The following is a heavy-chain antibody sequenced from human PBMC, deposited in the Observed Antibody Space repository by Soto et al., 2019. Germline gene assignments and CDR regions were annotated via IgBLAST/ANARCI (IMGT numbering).Heavy chain of an antibody. J-gene: IGHJ6*02. V-gene: IGHV4-59*01. CDR1: GGSISSYY. CDR3: ARQTPSSSWYYYYYGMDV. CDR2: IYYSGST. D-gene: IGHD6-13*01. Sequence: SETLSLTCTVSGGSISSYYWSWIRQPPGKGLEWIGYIYYSGSTNYNPSLKSRVTISVDTSKNQFSLKLSSVTAADTAVYYCARQTPSSSWYYYYYGMDVWGQGTTVTVSS.